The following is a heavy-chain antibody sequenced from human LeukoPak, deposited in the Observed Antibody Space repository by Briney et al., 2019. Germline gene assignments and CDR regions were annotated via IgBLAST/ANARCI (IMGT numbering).Heavy chain of an antibody. Sequence: GGSLRLSCAASGFTFSSYAMHWVRQAPGKGLEWVAVISYDGSNKYYADSVKGRSTISRDNSKNTLYLQMNSLRAEDTAVYYCASVQQLDLTPFDYWGQGTLVTVSS. CDR2: ISYDGSNK. CDR3: ASVQQLDLTPFDY. D-gene: IGHD6-13*01. CDR1: GFTFSSYA. J-gene: IGHJ4*02. V-gene: IGHV3-30-3*01.